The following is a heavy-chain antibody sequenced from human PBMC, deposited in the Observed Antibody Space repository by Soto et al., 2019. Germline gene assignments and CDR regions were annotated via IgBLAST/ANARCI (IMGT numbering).Heavy chain of an antibody. Sequence: SETLSLTCTVSGYSISSGYYWGWIRQPPGKGLEWIGSIYHSGSTYYNPSLKSRVTISVDTSKNQFSLKLSSVTAADTAVYYCARVTERFLEWFDYWGQGTLVTVSS. CDR2: IYHSGST. D-gene: IGHD3-3*01. J-gene: IGHJ4*02. CDR1: GYSISSGYY. CDR3: ARVTERFLEWFDY. V-gene: IGHV4-38-2*02.